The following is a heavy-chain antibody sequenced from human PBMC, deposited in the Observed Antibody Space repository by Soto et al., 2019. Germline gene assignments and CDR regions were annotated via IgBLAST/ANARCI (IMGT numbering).Heavy chain of an antibody. CDR3: ASYRDQQVWYRMAV. V-gene: IGHV1-8*01. D-gene: IGHD2-2*01. Sequence: ASVKVSCKASGYTFTSYEINWVLQATGQGNEYLGWMNPNSGNTGYVKKFQGRVTMTRDTSMSTAYMELRSLQSDDTAVYYCASYRDQQVWYRMAVWGQGTTVTVSS. J-gene: IGHJ6*02. CDR2: MNPNSGNT. CDR1: GYTFTSYE.